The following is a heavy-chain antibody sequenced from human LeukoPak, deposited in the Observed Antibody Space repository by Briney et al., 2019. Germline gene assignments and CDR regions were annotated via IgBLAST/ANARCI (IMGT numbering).Heavy chain of an antibody. CDR2: IYYSGST. V-gene: IGHV4-59*01. D-gene: IGHD6-19*01. J-gene: IGHJ6*03. CDR1: GGSISSYY. Sequence: SETLSLTCTVSGGSISSYYWSWIRQPPGKGLEWIGYIYYSGSTNYNPSLKSRVTISVDTSKNQFSLKLSSVTAADTAVYYCARGLAPGWGYYHYYMGVWGKGTTVTISS. CDR3: ARGLAPGWGYYHYYMGV.